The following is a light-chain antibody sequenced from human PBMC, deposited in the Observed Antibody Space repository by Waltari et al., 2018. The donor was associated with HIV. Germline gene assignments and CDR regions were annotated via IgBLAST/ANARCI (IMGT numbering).Light chain of an antibody. CDR3: QSYDSSLSGGV. CDR1: SSNIGAGYD. CDR2: GNS. Sequence: QSALTQPPSVSGAPGRRVTISCTGSSSNIGAGYDVHWYQQVPGTAPKLLIYGNSKRPSGVPDRFSGSKSGTSASLAVTGLQAEDEADYYCQSYDSSLSGGVFGGGTKLTVL. J-gene: IGLJ3*02. V-gene: IGLV1-40*01.